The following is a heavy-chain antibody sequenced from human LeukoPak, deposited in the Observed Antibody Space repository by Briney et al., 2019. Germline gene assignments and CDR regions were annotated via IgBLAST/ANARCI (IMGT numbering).Heavy chain of an antibody. CDR3: AKAGTFFGPGAFDI. CDR2: ISASSGST. CDR1: GFTFSSYA. J-gene: IGHJ3*02. Sequence: GALRLFCVASGFTFSSYAMSWVRQAPGEGLEWGSAISASSGSTYYADSVRGRFTISRDNSKNTLYLQMDSLRADDTAVYYCAKAGTFFGPGAFDIWGQGTVVTVSS. V-gene: IGHV3-23*01. D-gene: IGHD1-26*01.